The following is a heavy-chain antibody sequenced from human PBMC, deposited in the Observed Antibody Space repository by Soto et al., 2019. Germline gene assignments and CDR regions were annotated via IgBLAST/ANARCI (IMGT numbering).Heavy chain of an antibody. CDR3: ARVAAAGNYYYYYGMDV. V-gene: IGHV1-3*01. J-gene: IGHJ6*02. Sequence: ASVKVSCKASGYTFTSYAMHWVRQAPGQRLEWMGWINAGNGNTKYSQKFQGRVTITRDTSASTAYMELSSLRSEDTAVYYCARVAAAGNYYYYYGMDVWGQGTTVTVSS. D-gene: IGHD6-13*01. CDR2: INAGNGNT. CDR1: GYTFTSYA.